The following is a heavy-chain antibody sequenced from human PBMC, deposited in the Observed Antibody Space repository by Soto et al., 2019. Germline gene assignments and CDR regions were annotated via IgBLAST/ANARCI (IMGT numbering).Heavy chain of an antibody. D-gene: IGHD3-22*01. CDR2: IYHSGST. V-gene: IGHV4-38-2*01. CDR1: GYSISSGYY. Sequence: SETLSLTCAVSGYSISSGYYWGWIRQPPGKGLEWIGNIYHSGSTYYSPSLKSRVTISVDTPKNQFSLKLSSVTAADTAVYFCARGYYDSYGSFDYWGQGTLVTVSS. J-gene: IGHJ4*02. CDR3: ARGYYDSYGSFDY.